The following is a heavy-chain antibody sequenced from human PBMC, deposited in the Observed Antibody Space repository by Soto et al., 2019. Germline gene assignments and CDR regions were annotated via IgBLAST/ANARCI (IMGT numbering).Heavy chain of an antibody. CDR1: GFTFSNAW. D-gene: IGHD6-6*01. Sequence: XGSLRLSCAASGFTFSNAWMSWVRQAPGKGLEWVGRIKSKTDGGTTDYAAPVKGRFTISRDDSKNTLYLQMNSLKTEDTAVYYCTTGVAARAIDYWGQGTLVTVSS. CDR2: IKSKTDGGTT. V-gene: IGHV3-15*01. CDR3: TTGVAARAIDY. J-gene: IGHJ4*02.